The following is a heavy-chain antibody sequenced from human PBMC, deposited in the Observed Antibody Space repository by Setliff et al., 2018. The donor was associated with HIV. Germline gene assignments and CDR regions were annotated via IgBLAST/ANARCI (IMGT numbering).Heavy chain of an antibody. CDR2: IYYSGST. CDR1: GFYISSGYY. V-gene: IGHV4-38-2*01. CDR3: ARNMLTFGGVIGPPDY. J-gene: IGHJ4*02. D-gene: IGHD3-16*02. Sequence: SETLSLTCAVSGFYISSGYYWGWIRQPPGRGLEWIGTIYYSGSTYYTPSLESRVTISVDTSNNEFSLKLKYVTAADTAVYYCARNMLTFGGVIGPPDYWGQGRLVTVSS.